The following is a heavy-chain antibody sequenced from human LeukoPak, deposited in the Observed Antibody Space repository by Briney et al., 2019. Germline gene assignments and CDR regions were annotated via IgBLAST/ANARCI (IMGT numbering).Heavy chain of an antibody. CDR3: AKDLDWEFDY. Sequence: GGFLRLSCPPSGFTFSNYAMTWARQAPGKGLEWVSSIIVSGGLTFYADPVKGRFTISRENSRNTLYLQMNSLRAEDTAIYYCAKDLDWEFDYWGQGALVTVSS. CDR2: IIVSGGLT. J-gene: IGHJ4*02. CDR1: GFTFSNYA. V-gene: IGHV3-23*01. D-gene: IGHD3-9*01.